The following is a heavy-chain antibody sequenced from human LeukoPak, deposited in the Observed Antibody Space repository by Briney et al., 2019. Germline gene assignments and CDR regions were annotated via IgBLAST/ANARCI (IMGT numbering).Heavy chain of an antibody. D-gene: IGHD6-19*01. CDR2: INAGNGNT. J-gene: IGHJ4*02. CDR3: ARRGRSSGCPDY. CDR1: GYTFTSYA. Sequence: ASVKVSCKASGYTFTSYAMHWVRQAPGQRLEWMGWINAGNGNTKYSQKFQGRVTITRDTSASTAYMELSSLRSEDTAVYYCARRGRSSGCPDYWGQGTLVTVSS. V-gene: IGHV1-3*01.